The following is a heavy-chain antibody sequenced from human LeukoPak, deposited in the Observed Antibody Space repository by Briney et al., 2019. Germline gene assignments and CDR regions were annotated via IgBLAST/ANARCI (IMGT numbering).Heavy chain of an antibody. CDR3: ARCTTMYDAFDI. J-gene: IGHJ3*02. CDR1: GYRFTTYW. CDR2: IYPGDSDT. D-gene: IGHD2-8*01. Sequence: GESLKISCMGSGYRFTTYWIGWVRQMPGKVLEWMGIIYPGDSDTRYSPSFQGQVTISADKSTGTAYLQWSSLKASDTAMYYCARCTTMYDAFDIWGQGTMLTVSS. V-gene: IGHV5-51*01.